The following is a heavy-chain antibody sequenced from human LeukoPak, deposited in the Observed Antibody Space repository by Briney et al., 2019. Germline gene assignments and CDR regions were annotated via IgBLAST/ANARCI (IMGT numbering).Heavy chain of an antibody. V-gene: IGHV3-7*01. CDR2: IKQDGSEK. CDR1: GFTFSSSW. D-gene: IGHD3-10*01. Sequence: GGSLRLSCAASGFTFSSSWMSWVRQAPGKGLEWVANIKQDGSEKYYVDSVKGRFTISRDNAKNSLYLQMNSLRAEDTAVYYCARVVPPLYYFDYWAQGTLLTVSS. CDR3: ARVVPPLYYFDY. J-gene: IGHJ4*02.